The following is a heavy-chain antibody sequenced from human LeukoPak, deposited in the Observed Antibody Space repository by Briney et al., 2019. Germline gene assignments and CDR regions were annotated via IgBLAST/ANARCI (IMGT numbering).Heavy chain of an antibody. CDR1: GFTFSSYS. V-gene: IGHV3-48*02. CDR3: ARDPYSYCSSTSCQYYYYYYGMDV. J-gene: IGHJ6*02. CDR2: ISSSSSTI. Sequence: GGSLRLSCAASGFTFSSYSMNWVRQAPGKGLEWVSYISSSSSTIYYADSVKGRFTISSDNAKNSLYLQMNSLRDEDTAVYYCARDPYSYCSSTSCQYYYYYYGMDVWGQGTTVTVSS. D-gene: IGHD2-2*01.